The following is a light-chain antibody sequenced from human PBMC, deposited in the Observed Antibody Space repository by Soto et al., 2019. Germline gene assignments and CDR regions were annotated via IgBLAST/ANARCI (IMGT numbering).Light chain of an antibody. Sequence: QSVLTQPASVSGSPGQSITISCTGTSNDIGGYNLVSWYQQHPGKAPRLIIYEDNKRPSGVSARFSGSTSGNTASLTISGLQAEDEAHYSCSSFAGGATFVFGGGTQLTVL. CDR3: SSFAGGATFV. V-gene: IGLV2-23*02. CDR1: SNDIGGYNL. CDR2: EDN. J-gene: IGLJ2*01.